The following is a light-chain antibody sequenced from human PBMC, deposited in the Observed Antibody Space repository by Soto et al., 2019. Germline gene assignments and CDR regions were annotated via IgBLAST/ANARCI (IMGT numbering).Light chain of an antibody. V-gene: IGLV1-44*01. Sequence: QSAPTQPPSASGTPGQGVTISCSGSSSNVGSDTVNWYQQLPGTAPKLLIHANNQRPSGVPDRFSGSRTGTSATLAISRPQSEEADYYCTAWDDSMTGYVFRTGTKVTV. CDR2: ANN. CDR3: TAWDDSMTGYV. J-gene: IGLJ1*01. CDR1: SSNVGSDT.